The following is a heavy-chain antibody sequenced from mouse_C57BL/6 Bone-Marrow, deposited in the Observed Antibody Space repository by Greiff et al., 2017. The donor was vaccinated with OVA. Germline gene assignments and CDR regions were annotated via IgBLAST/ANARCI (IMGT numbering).Heavy chain of an antibody. CDR2: ISSGGSYT. CDR3: ARRPNWDDFDY. J-gene: IGHJ2*01. V-gene: IGHV5-6*01. D-gene: IGHD4-1*01. Sequence: EVQGVESGGDLVKPGGSLKLSCAASGFTFSSYGMSWVRQTPDKRLEWVATISSGGSYTYYPDSVKGRFTISRDNAKNTLYLQMSSLKSEDTAMYYCARRPNWDDFDYWGQGTTLTVSS. CDR1: GFTFSSYG.